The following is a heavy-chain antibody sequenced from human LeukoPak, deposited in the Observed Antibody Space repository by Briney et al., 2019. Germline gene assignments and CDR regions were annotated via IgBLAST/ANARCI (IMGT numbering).Heavy chain of an antibody. CDR1: GGSISSYY. V-gene: IGHV4-4*07. CDR2: IYTSEST. Sequence: HPSETLSLTCTVSGGSISSYYWSWIRQPDGKGLEWIGHIYTSESTNYNPSLKSRVTMSVDTSKNQFSLKLTSVTAADTAVYYCARGLYADSGYWGQGTLVTVSS. D-gene: IGHD4-17*01. CDR3: ARGLYADSGY. J-gene: IGHJ4*02.